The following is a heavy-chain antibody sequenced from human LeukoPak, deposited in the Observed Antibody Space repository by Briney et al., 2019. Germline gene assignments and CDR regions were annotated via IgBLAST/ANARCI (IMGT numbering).Heavy chain of an antibody. CDR2: ISGSGSTT. V-gene: IGHV3-48*03. Sequence: PGGSLRLSCAASGFTFSSFEMNWVRQAPGKGLEWVSYISGSGSTTYYADSVEGRFTISRDNAKNSLYLQMNSLRAEDTALYYCARDYDCSSTSCSHPTTFDIWGQGTMVTVSS. CDR1: GFTFSSFE. J-gene: IGHJ3*02. CDR3: ARDYDCSSTSCSHPTTFDI. D-gene: IGHD2-2*01.